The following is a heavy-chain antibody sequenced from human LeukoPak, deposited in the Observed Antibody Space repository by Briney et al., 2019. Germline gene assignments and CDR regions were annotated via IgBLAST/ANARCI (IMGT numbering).Heavy chain of an antibody. CDR3: AKGSGGSRPYYFDY. Sequence: GESLRLSCVASGFTFSSYAMSWVRQAPGKGLERVSAITGSGGSTYYADSVKGRFSISRDNSKNTVYLQMSSLRAEDTAVYYCAKGSGGSRPYYFDYWGQGTLVTVSS. V-gene: IGHV3-23*01. CDR2: ITGSGGST. J-gene: IGHJ4*02. CDR1: GFTFSSYA. D-gene: IGHD2-15*01.